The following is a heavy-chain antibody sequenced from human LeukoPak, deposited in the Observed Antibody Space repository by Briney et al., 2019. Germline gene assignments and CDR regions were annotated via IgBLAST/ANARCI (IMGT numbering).Heavy chain of an antibody. Sequence: SLKVSCKASGGTFTSYTISWVRQAPGQGLEWMGRIIPILGIANYAQKFQGRVTITVDKSTSTAYMELSSLRSEDTAVYYCARDSSYCGGDCYGDYWGQGTLVTVSS. CDR2: IIPILGIA. J-gene: IGHJ4*02. D-gene: IGHD2-21*01. CDR3: ARDSSYCGGDCYGDY. CDR1: GGTFTSYT. V-gene: IGHV1-69*04.